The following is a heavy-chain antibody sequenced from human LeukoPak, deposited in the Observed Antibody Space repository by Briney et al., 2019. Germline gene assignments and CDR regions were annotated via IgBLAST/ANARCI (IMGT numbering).Heavy chain of an antibody. D-gene: IGHD3-22*01. CDR1: GFTFSSYS. CDR2: ISSSSSTI. V-gene: IGHV3-48*02. J-gene: IGHJ3*02. Sequence: GGSLRLPYAASGFTFSSYSMNWVRQAPGNGLEWVSYISSSSSTIYYADSVKGRFTISRDNAKNSLYLQMNSLRDEDTAVYYCARDYYYDSSGYYYDAFDIWGEGTMVTVSS. CDR3: ARDYYYDSSGYYYDAFDI.